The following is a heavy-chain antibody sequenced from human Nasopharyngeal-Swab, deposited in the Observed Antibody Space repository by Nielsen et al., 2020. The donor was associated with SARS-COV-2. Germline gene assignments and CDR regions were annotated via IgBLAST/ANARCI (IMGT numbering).Heavy chain of an antibody. D-gene: IGHD3-10*01. Sequence: WIRQPPGKGLEWIGYILDRGTTTYNPSHKSRVTISKDTASNHFALEMTIVTAADTAIYYCAASYGSGSFRSWFDPWGQGTLVTVSS. J-gene: IGHJ5*02. V-gene: IGHV4-59*08. CDR2: ILDRGTT. CDR3: AASYGSGSFRSWFDP.